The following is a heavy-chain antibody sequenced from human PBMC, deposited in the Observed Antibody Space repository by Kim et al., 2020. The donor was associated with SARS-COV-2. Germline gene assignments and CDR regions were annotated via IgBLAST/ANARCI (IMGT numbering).Heavy chain of an antibody. CDR3: ARDRYGMDV. V-gene: IGHV3-33*01. Sequence: RYKHYADSVKGRFTISRDNSKHTLYLQMNSLRAEDTAVYYCARDRYGMDVWGQGTTVTVSS. J-gene: IGHJ6*02. CDR2: RYK.